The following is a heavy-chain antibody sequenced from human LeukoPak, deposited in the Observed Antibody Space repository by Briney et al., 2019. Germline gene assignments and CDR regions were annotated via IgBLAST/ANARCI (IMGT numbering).Heavy chain of an antibody. CDR3: ARRGTSCSGGSCYSKYLDY. J-gene: IGHJ4*02. Sequence: GESLKISCKGSGYIFTTSWIAWVRQMPGKGLEWMGIIYPGDSDTKYSPSFQGQVTISADKSITTAYLQWSSLKASDTAMYYCARRGTSCSGGSCYSKYLDYWGQGSLVTVSS. V-gene: IGHV5-51*01. D-gene: IGHD2-15*01. CDR1: GYIFTTSW. CDR2: IYPGDSDT.